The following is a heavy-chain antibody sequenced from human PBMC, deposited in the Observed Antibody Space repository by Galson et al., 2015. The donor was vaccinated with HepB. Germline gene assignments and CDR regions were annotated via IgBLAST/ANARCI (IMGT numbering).Heavy chain of an antibody. CDR1: GFTLSSYA. CDR2: ISYDGSNK. J-gene: IGHJ4*02. CDR3: ARGGYGGNSLDY. V-gene: IGHV3-30*04. Sequence: SLRLSCAASGFTLSSYAMHWVRQAPGKGLEWVAVISYDGSNKYYADSVKGRFTISRDNSKNKLYLQMNSLRAEDTAVYYCARGGYGGNSLDYWGQGTLVTVSS. D-gene: IGHD4-23*01.